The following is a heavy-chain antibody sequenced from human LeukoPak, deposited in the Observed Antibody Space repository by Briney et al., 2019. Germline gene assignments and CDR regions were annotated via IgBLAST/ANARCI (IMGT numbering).Heavy chain of an antibody. CDR1: GGSISGYY. V-gene: IGHV4-59*01. CDR3: AREFYYDSSFSFDI. Sequence: PSETLSLTCTVSGGSISGYYWSWIRQPPGKGLEWIGYIYHTGSTNYNPSLKSRVTISVDTSKNQFSLKLSSVTAADTAVYYCAREFYYDSSFSFDIWGQGTMATVSS. D-gene: IGHD3-22*01. CDR2: IYHTGST. J-gene: IGHJ3*02.